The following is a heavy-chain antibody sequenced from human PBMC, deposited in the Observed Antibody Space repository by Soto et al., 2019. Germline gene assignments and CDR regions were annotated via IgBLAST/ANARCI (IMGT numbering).Heavy chain of an antibody. Sequence: SETLSLTCVVSGGSFSTYYYYWIRQSPGKGLEWIGEINHSGSNNYSPSLKSRVTMSLDTCKNQFSLKLTSVTAADTAVYYCARGGSNDWQVAFDIWGQGTMVTVSS. CDR1: GGSFSTYY. V-gene: IGHV4-34*01. D-gene: IGHD3-9*01. J-gene: IGHJ3*02. CDR2: INHSGSN. CDR3: ARGGSNDWQVAFDI.